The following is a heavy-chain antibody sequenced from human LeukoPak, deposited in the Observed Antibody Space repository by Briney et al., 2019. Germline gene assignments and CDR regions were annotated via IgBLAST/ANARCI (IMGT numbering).Heavy chain of an antibody. CDR1: GFTFSSY. Sequence: GPLRLSCAASGFTFSSYWSWIRQPPVKGLEWIGEINHSGSTKYNPSLKSRVTISVDTSKNQFSLKLSSVTAADTAVYYCAREGSSGPLDYWGQGTLVTVSS. CDR2: INHSGST. V-gene: IGHV4-34*01. CDR3: AREGSSGPLDY. J-gene: IGHJ4*02. D-gene: IGHD6-19*01.